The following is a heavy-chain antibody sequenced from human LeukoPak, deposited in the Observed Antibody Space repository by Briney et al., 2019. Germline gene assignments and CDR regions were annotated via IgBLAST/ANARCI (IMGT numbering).Heavy chain of an antibody. J-gene: IGHJ3*01. CDR3: ARDTSPKFSDSKSYYDAFDV. CDR1: GFTFSSYS. CDR2: ISSSSSYI. Sequence: PGGSLRLSCAASGFTFSSYSMNWVRQAPGKGLEWVSSISSSSSYIYYADSVEGRFTISRDNAKNSLYLQMSSLRVEDTAVYYCARDTSPKFSDSKSYYDAFDVWGQGTMVTVSS. D-gene: IGHD3-22*01. V-gene: IGHV3-21*01.